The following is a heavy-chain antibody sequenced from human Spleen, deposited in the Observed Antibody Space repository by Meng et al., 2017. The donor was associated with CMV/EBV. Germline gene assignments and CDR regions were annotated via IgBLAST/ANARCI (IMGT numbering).Heavy chain of an antibody. CDR1: GFIFGDYA. CDR3: TRDFVRIGMDV. V-gene: IGHV3-49*04. D-gene: IGHD4-17*01. CDR2: IRSKVYGGAT. J-gene: IGHJ6*02. Sequence: GGSLRLSCRASGFIFGDYAMSWVRQAPGKGLEWVGIIRSKVYGGATEYAASVKGRFTISRDDSKSIAYLQMNSLKIEDTAVYYCTRDFVRIGMDVWGQGTTVTVSS.